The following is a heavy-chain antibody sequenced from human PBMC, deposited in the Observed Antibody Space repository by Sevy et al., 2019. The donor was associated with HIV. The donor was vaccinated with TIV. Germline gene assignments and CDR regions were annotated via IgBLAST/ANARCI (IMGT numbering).Heavy chain of an antibody. CDR1: GFTFSSYG. CDR3: AKDAGDGPTIFGFDY. J-gene: IGHJ4*02. D-gene: IGHD3-3*01. CDR2: IRYDGSNK. Sequence: GGSRLSCAASGFTFSSYGMHWVRQAPGKGLEWVAFIRYDGSNKYYADSVKGRFTISRDNSKNTLYLQMNSLRAEDTAVYYCAKDAGDGPTIFGFDYWGQGTLVTVSS. V-gene: IGHV3-30*02.